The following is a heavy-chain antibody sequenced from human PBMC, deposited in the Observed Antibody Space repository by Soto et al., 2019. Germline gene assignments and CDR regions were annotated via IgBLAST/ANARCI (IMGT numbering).Heavy chain of an antibody. CDR1: GGSFSGYY. J-gene: IGHJ5*02. Sequence: SXTLSLTCAVYGGSFSGYYWSWLRPTPGKGLEWIGEINHSGSTNYNPSLKSRVTISVDTSKNQFSLKLSSVTAADTAVYYCVRAVYYGSGSSYGWFDPWGQGTRVTVSA. CDR3: VRAVYYGSGSSYGWFDP. V-gene: IGHV4-34*01. CDR2: INHSGST. D-gene: IGHD3-10*01.